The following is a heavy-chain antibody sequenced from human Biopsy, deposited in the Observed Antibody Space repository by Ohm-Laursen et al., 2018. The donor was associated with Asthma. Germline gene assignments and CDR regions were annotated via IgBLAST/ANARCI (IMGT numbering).Heavy chain of an antibody. CDR1: GYSLTDLS. CDR2: HDHEGGRT. D-gene: IGHD4-17*01. CDR3: ASDFPKDYVRYNFQF. Sequence: ASVKVSCKVSGYSLTDLSMHWVRQAPGQGLEWMGGHDHEGGRTVNARRFQGRVTMTEDTSTDTAYMELSSLSSDDTAVYYCASDFPKDYVRYNFQFWGQGTLVTVSS. J-gene: IGHJ4*02. V-gene: IGHV1-24*01.